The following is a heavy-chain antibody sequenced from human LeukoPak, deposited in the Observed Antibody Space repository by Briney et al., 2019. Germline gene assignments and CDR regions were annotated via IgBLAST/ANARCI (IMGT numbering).Heavy chain of an antibody. J-gene: IGHJ1*01. V-gene: IGHV1-8*03. CDR2: MNPNSGNT. CDR1: GYTFTSND. CDR3: AREYSSTWYRGLAEYFQH. Sequence: VASVKVSCKASGYTFTSNDINWVRQATGQGLEWMGWMNPNSGNTGYAQKFQGRVTITRNTSISTAYMELNSLRAEDTAVYYCAREYSSTWYRGLAEYFQHWGQGPQVTVSS. D-gene: IGHD6-13*01.